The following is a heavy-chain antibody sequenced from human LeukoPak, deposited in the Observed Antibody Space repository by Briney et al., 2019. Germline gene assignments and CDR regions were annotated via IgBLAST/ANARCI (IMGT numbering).Heavy chain of an antibody. CDR1: GFTFDDYG. CDR2: INWNGGST. D-gene: IGHD3-22*01. Sequence: GGSLRLSCAASGFTFDDYGMSWVRQAPGKGLEWVSGINWNGGSTGYADSVKGRFTISRDNAKNSLYLQMNSLRAEDTAVYYCAKGSSGLLLSYLDYWGQGTLVTVSS. V-gene: IGHV3-20*04. CDR3: AKGSSGLLLSYLDY. J-gene: IGHJ4*02.